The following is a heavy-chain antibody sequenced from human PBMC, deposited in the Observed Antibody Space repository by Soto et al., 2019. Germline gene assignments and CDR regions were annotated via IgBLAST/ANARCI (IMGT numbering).Heavy chain of an antibody. D-gene: IGHD5-12*01. V-gene: IGHV4-59*08. CDR1: GGSISSYY. CDR2: IYYSGST. J-gene: IGHJ6*03. CDR3: GRGCSSGYDFGGLYYYYYYMDV. Sequence: PSETLSLTCTVSGGSISSYYWSWIRQPPGKGLEWIGYIYYSGSTNYNPSLKSRVTISVDTSKNQFSLKLSSVTAADTAVYYCGRGCSSGYDFGGLYYYYYYMDVWGKGTTVTVSS.